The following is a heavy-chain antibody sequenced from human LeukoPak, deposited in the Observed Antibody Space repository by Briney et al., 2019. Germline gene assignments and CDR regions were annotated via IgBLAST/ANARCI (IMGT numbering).Heavy chain of an antibody. Sequence: PGGLLILSCAANGSLSSSYAMSWVRPAPRKGLEWISVNRASGGRPDYADSVKGRFTISRDNSKNTLYLQMNSLRAEDTAVYYCAKTALAVAGIVPVESELDYWGQGTLVTVSS. V-gene: IGHV3-23*01. J-gene: IGHJ4*02. CDR1: GSLSSSYA. D-gene: IGHD6-19*01. CDR2: NRASGGRP. CDR3: AKTALAVAGIVPVESELDY.